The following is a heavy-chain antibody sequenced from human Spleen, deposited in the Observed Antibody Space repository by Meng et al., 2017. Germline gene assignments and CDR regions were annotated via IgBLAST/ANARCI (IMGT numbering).Heavy chain of an antibody. V-gene: IGHV1-8*02. CDR2: MNPNSGNT. J-gene: IGHJ3*02. CDR3: ARAASVVTAIEAFDI. CDR1: GYTFTSYG. Sequence: ASVKVSCKASGYTFTSYGISWVRQATGQGLEWMGWMNPNSGNTGYAQKFQGRFTISRDNSKNTLYLQMNSLRAEDTAVYYCARAASVVTAIEAFDIWGQGTMVTVSS. D-gene: IGHD2-21*02.